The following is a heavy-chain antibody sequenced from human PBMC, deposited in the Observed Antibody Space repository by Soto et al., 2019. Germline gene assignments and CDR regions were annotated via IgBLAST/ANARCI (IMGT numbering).Heavy chain of an antibody. CDR1: GYTFTSYY. CDR2: INPSGGST. D-gene: IGHD5-12*01. Sequence: ASVKVSCKASGYTFTSYYMHWVRQAPGQGLEWMGIINPSGGSTSYAQKFQGRVTMTRDTSTSTVYMELSSLRSEDTAVYYCARGVQRGYSGYDYPDFDYWGQGTLVTVSS. J-gene: IGHJ4*02. CDR3: ARGVQRGYSGYDYPDFDY. V-gene: IGHV1-46*01.